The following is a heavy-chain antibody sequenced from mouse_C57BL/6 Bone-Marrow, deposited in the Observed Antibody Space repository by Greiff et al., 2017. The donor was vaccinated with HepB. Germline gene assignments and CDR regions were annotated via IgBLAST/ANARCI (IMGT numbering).Heavy chain of an antibody. CDR3: AREDYYGSSPIYYAMDY. V-gene: IGHV1-80*01. J-gene: IGHJ4*01. D-gene: IGHD1-1*01. CDR1: GYTFTSYW. CDR2: IYPGDGDT. Sequence: QVQLQQPGAELVKPGASVKLSCKASGYTFTSYWMHWVKQRPGKGLEWIGQIYPGDGDTNYNGKFKGKATLTADKSSSTAYMQLSSLTSEDSAVYFCAREDYYGSSPIYYAMDYWGQGTSVTVSS.